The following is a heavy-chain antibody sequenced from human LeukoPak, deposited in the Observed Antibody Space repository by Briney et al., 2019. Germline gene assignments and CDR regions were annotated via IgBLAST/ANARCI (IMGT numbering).Heavy chain of an antibody. J-gene: IGHJ6*02. CDR3: ASLLPRIAADYYYGMDV. D-gene: IGHD6-13*01. CDR2: ISSSSSTI. V-gene: IGHV3-48*04. CDR1: GFTFSSYS. Sequence: GGSLRLSCAASGFTFSSYSMNWVRQAPGKGLEWVSYISSSSSTIYYADSVKGRFTISRDNAKNSLYLQMNSLRAEDTAVYYCASLLPRIAADYYYGMDVWGQGTTVTVSS.